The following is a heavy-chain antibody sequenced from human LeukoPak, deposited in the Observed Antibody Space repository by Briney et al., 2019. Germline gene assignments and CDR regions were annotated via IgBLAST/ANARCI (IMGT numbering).Heavy chain of an antibody. J-gene: IGHJ3*02. Sequence: GSLRLSCAASGFTVSNNYMSWVRQPPGKGLEWIGSIYYSGSTYYNPSLKSRITISVDTSKNQFSLKLSSVTAADTAVYYCARDRIAAAVAFDIWGQGTMVTVSS. CDR3: ARDRIAAAVAFDI. CDR1: GFTVSNNY. V-gene: IGHV4-39*07. CDR2: IYYSGST. D-gene: IGHD6-13*01.